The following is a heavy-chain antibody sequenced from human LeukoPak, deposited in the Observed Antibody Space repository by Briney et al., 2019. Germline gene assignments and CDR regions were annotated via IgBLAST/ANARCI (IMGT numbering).Heavy chain of an antibody. D-gene: IGHD1-26*01. CDR1: GYTFTYRY. CDR2: INPNSGGT. V-gene: IGHV1-2*02. CDR3: ARGLGGSYAFDI. Sequence: ASVKVSCKASGYTFTYRYLHWVRQAPGQGLEWMGWINPNSGGTNYAQKFQGRVTMTRDTSISTAYMELSRLRSDDTAVYYCARGLGGSYAFDIWGQGTMVTVSS. J-gene: IGHJ3*02.